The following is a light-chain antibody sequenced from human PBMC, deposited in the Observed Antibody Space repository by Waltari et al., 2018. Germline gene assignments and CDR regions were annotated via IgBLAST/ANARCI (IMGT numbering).Light chain of an antibody. Sequence: EVGMTQSPATLSGSPGERATLSCRASQSVSTNLAGYQQKPGQAPRLLIYGASTRAAGLPARFSGSGSGTEFTLNISSLQSEDFAVYYCQQYNYWYSFGQGTKLEMK. CDR3: QQYNYWYS. V-gene: IGKV3-15*01. J-gene: IGKJ2*03. CDR1: QSVSTN. CDR2: GAS.